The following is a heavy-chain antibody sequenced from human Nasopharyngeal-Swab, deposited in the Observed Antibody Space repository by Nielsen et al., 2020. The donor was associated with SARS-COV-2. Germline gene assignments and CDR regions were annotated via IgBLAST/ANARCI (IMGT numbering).Heavy chain of an antibody. CDR3: ARVKLRLGELSLASKAFYYYYGMDV. CDR1: GGTFSSYA. Sequence: SVKVSCKASGGTFSSYAISWVRQAPGQGLEWMGRIIPILGIANYAQKFQGRVTITADKSTSTAYMELSSLRSEDTAVYYCARVKLRLGELSLASKAFYYYYGMDVWGQGITVTVSS. CDR2: IIPILGIA. J-gene: IGHJ6*02. V-gene: IGHV1-69*04. D-gene: IGHD3-16*02.